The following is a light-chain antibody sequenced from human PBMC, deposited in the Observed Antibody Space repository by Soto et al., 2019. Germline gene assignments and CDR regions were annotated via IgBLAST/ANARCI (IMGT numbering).Light chain of an antibody. Sequence: DLQMTQSPSSLSASVGDRVTITCRAGQGIGNDLIWFQQRPGKVPKRLIYAASTLDSGVPSRFSGSGSGTEFTLTINSLQPEDFVTYYCLQHNTYPYAFGQGTKLEIK. CDR1: QGIGND. J-gene: IGKJ2*01. V-gene: IGKV1-17*01. CDR3: LQHNTYPYA. CDR2: AAS.